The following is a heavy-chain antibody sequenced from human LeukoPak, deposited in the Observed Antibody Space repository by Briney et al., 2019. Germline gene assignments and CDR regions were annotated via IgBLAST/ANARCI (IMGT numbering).Heavy chain of an antibody. CDR3: AKEALSGYSYGYWGN. CDR1: GFTFSSYG. Sequence: PGGSLRLSCAASGFTFSSYGMHWVRQAPGKGLEWVAVISYDGSNKYYADSVKGRFTISRDNSKNTLYLQMNSLRAEDTAVYYCAKEALSGYSYGYWGNWGQGTLVTVSS. CDR2: ISYDGSNK. J-gene: IGHJ4*02. V-gene: IGHV3-30*18. D-gene: IGHD5-18*01.